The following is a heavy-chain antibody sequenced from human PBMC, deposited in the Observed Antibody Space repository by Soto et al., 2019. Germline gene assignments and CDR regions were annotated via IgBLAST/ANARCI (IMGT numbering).Heavy chain of an antibody. J-gene: IGHJ6*02. D-gene: IGHD1-26*01. CDR3: ARAKWELLLYYYYGMDV. V-gene: IGHV1-18*01. CDR1: GYTCTSYG. CDR2: ISAYNGNT. Sequence: ASVKVSYKASGYTCTSYGISWVRQAPGQGLEWMGWISAYNGNTNYAQKFQGRVTMTRDTSTSTVYMELSSLRSEDTAVYYCARAKWELLLYYYYGMDVWGQGTTV.